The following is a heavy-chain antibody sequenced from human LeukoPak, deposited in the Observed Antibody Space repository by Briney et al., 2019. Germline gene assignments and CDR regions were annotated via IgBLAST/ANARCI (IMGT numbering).Heavy chain of an antibody. D-gene: IGHD3-22*01. CDR1: GFTFRNYA. V-gene: IGHV3-23*01. J-gene: IGHJ4*02. CDR2: INDNGDDT. CDR3: ARVSYDSSSYYYFDY. Sequence: GGSLRLSCAASGFTFRNYAMTWVRQAPGKGLEWVSEINDNGDDTYYADFVKGRFTISRDNSKNTVYLQMNSLRAEDTAVYYCARVSYDSSSYYYFDYWGQGTLVTVSS.